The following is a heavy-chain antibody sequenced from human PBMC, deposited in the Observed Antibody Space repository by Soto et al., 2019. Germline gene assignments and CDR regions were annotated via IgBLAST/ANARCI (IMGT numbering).Heavy chain of an antibody. J-gene: IGHJ4*02. Sequence: QVQLVQSGAEVKKPGASVKVSCKASGYTCTSYGISWVRQAPGQGLEWMGWISAYNGNTNYAQKLQGRVPMTTDTSTSTAYMELRSLRSDATAVYYCAREPSLNGYVPLFDYWGQGTLVTVSS. CDR3: AREPSLNGYVPLFDY. V-gene: IGHV1-18*01. CDR2: ISAYNGNT. CDR1: GYTCTSYG. D-gene: IGHD5-12*01.